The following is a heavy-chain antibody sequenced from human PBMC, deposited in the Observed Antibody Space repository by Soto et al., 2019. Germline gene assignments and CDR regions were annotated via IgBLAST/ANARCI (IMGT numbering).Heavy chain of an antibody. CDR2: IYWDDDK. Sequence: QITLKESGPTLLKPTQTLTLTCNFSGFSLSTNGVGVGWLPQSPGKAPEWLTLIYWDDDKRYSPSLKSRLTTTKDTSKNQVVLTMTHMGPVDTATYNCTHGRVDTVLATEYWGQGILVTVSS. CDR3: THGRVDTVLATEY. V-gene: IGHV2-5*02. D-gene: IGHD5-18*01. J-gene: IGHJ4*02. CDR1: GFSLSTNGVG.